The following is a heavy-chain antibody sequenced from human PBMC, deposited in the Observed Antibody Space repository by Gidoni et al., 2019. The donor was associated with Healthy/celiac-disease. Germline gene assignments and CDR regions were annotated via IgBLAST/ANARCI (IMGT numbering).Heavy chain of an antibody. Sequence: VQLVASAGGLVKPGGSLRLSCAASGFPFSNAWMRWVRQAPGKGLEGVGRSKSKTEGETTDYAAPVKGRCTISRDDSKNTLYLQMNSLKTEDTAVDYCTTSKDSSSWYVSDYGGQGTLVTVSS. CDR1: GFPFSNAW. CDR3: TTSKDSSSWYVSDY. D-gene: IGHD6-13*01. CDR2: SKSKTEGETT. V-gene: IGHV3-15*01. J-gene: IGHJ4*02.